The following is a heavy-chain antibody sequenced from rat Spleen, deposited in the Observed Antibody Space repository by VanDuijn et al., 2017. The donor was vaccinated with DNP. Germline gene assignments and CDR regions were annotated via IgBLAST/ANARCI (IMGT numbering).Heavy chain of an antibody. J-gene: IGHJ3*01. Sequence: QVQLKESGPGLVQPSQTLSLTCTVSGFSLTNYHVDWVRQPPGKGLEWMGRVQSDGNTDYNSVLKSRLSISRDTSKSQVFLKMNSVQTEEPAMYFCARSQGYYYDGSYYPFAYWGQGTLVTVSS. V-gene: IGHV2-27*01. CDR1: GFSLTNYH. CDR2: VQSDGNT. D-gene: IGHD1-12*02. CDR3: ARSQGYYYDGSYYPFAY.